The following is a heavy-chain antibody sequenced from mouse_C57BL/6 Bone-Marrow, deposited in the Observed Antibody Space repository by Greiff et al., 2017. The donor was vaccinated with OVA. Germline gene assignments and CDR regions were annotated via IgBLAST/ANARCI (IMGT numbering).Heavy chain of an antibody. J-gene: IGHJ2*01. D-gene: IGHD2-3*01. CDR3: ARSPFYDGFDY. V-gene: IGHV1-81*01. CDR1: GYTFTSYG. CDR2: IYPRSGNT. Sequence: QVHVKQSGAELARPGASVKLSCKASGYTFTSYGISWVKQRTGQGLEWIGEIYPRSGNTYYNEKFKGKATLTADKSSSTAYMELRSLTSEDSAVYFCARSPFYDGFDYWGQGTTLTVSS.